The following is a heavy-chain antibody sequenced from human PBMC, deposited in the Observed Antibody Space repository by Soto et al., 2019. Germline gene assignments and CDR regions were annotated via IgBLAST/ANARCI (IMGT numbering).Heavy chain of an antibody. V-gene: IGHV3-33*01. CDR1: GSIFSGYG. J-gene: IGHJ4*02. D-gene: IGHD1-7*01. Sequence: QVQLVESGGGAVQPGRSLRLSCVVPGSIFSGYGMHWVRQAPGKGLEWVAVIWYDGSNKYYADSVEGRFTISRDNSKNTLYLQMDSLRVEDTAVYYCARDGIGGTVFRGYCDYWGQGTLVTVSS. CDR2: IWYDGSNK. CDR3: ARDGIGGTVFRGYCDY.